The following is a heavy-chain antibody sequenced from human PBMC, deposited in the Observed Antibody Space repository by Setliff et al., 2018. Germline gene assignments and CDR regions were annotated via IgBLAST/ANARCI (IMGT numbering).Heavy chain of an antibody. Sequence: SETLSLTCTVSGASLNSGTYYWGWIRQPPGKGLEWIGRIYYRGDTYYNPSLKGRLTIYVDTAQNQFSLRLTSVTAADTAVYYCARTGTYRYFDYWGQGALVTVSS. D-gene: IGHD1-1*01. CDR1: GASLNSGTYY. J-gene: IGHJ4*02. V-gene: IGHV4-39*01. CDR2: IYYRGDT. CDR3: ARTGTYRYFDY.